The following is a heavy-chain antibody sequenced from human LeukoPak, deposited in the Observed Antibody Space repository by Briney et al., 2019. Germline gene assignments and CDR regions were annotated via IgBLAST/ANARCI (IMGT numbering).Heavy chain of an antibody. J-gene: IGHJ4*02. Sequence: GESLEISCKGSGYTFTTYWIGWVRQMPGKGLEWMGIIYPGDSDPRYSPSFQGQVTISADKSISTAYLQWSSLKASDSAMYYCVRHGLGSSWFGFDYWGQGTLVTVSS. CDR3: VRHGLGSSWFGFDY. CDR1: GYTFTTYW. V-gene: IGHV5-51*01. CDR2: IYPGDSDP. D-gene: IGHD6-13*01.